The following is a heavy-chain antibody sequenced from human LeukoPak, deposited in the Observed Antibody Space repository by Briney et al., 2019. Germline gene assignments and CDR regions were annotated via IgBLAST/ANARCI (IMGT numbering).Heavy chain of an antibody. J-gene: IGHJ4*02. D-gene: IGHD3-10*01. CDR1: GFTFSSYG. CDR3: ERGGGTDY. Sequence: GGSLRLSCAASGFTFSSYGMHWVRQAPGKGLEWVAFIRYDGSNKYYPDSVKGRFTISRDNSKNTLYLQMNSLRAEDTAVYYCERGGGTDYWGQGTLVTVSS. V-gene: IGHV3-30*02. CDR2: IRYDGSNK.